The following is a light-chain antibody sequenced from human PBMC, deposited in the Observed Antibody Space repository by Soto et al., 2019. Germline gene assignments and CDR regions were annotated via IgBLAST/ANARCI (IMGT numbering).Light chain of an antibody. CDR2: GAS. CDR3: QQYCSSPLT. Sequence: ELGLTQSPGTLSLSPGERATLSCRASQSVSSSYLAWYQQKPGQAPRLLIYGASSRATGIPDRFSGSGSGTDFTLTISRLEPEDFAVSYCQQYCSSPLTFGGGTKVEIK. J-gene: IGKJ4*01. CDR1: QSVSSSY. V-gene: IGKV3-20*01.